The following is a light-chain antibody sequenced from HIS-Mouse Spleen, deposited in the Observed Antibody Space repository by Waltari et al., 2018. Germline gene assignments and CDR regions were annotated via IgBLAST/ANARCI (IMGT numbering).Light chain of an antibody. J-gene: IGLJ2*01. CDR3: SSYTSSSTEV. Sequence: QSALTQPASVSGSPGQSITISSPGTSSDVGGYHYVSWYQQHPGKAPKLMIYDVSNRPSGVSKRFAGSKSGNTASLTISGLQAEDEADYYCSSYTSSSTEVFGGGTKLTVL. V-gene: IGLV2-14*03. CDR2: DVS. CDR1: SSDVGGYHY.